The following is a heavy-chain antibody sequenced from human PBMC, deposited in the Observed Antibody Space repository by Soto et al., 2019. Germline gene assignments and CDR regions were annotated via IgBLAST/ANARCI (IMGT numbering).Heavy chain of an antibody. CDR1: GGSISSYY. D-gene: IGHD4-17*01. V-gene: IGHV4-59*01. J-gene: IGHJ4*02. CDR3: SRRYGASFDY. CDR2: IYYSGST. Sequence: SETLSLTCTVSGGSISSYYWSWIRQPPGKGLEWIGYIYYSGSTNYNPSLKSRVTISVDTSKNQFSLKLSSVTAADTAVYYCSRRYGASFDYWGQGTLVTVSS.